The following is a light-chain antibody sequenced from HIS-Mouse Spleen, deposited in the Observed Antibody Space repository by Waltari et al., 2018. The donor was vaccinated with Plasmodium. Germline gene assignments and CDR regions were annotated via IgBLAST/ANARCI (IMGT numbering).Light chain of an antibody. CDR2: DDS. V-gene: IGLV3-21*02. CDR1: NLGSKS. Sequence: SYVLTQPPSVSVAPGQTARITCGGNNLGSKSGHWYQQKPGQAPVLVVYDDSYRPSGIPGRFSGSKSGNTATLTISRVEAGDEADYYCQVWDSSSDHYVFGTGTKVTVL. CDR3: QVWDSSSDHYV. J-gene: IGLJ1*01.